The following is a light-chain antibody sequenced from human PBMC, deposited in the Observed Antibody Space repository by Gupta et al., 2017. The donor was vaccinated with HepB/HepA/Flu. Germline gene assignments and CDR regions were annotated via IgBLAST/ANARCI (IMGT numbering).Light chain of an antibody. CDR3: AAWDDSLNKML. CDR2: SDN. V-gene: IGLV1-44*01. J-gene: IGLJ2*01. CDR1: SSKIGSIH. Sequence: SVLTQPPSASATPGQRVTISCSGSSSKIGSIHVYWYQHSPGRAPKLLIHSDNLRPSGVPERFSGSKSGTSASLAISGLQSEDEAEYYCAAWDDSLNKMLFGGGTKLTVL.